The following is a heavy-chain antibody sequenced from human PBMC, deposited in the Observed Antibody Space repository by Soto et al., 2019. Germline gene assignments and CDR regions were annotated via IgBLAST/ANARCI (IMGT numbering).Heavy chain of an antibody. J-gene: IGHJ3*02. V-gene: IGHV3-15*01. CDR2: IKSKTDGGTT. CDR3: TTDREWELPIDI. Sequence: PGVSLRLSCAASGFTFSNAWMSWVRQAPGKGLEWVGRIKSKTDGGTTDYAAPVKGRFTISRDDSKNTLYLQMNSLKTEDTAVYYCTTDREWELPIDIWGQGTMVTVSS. D-gene: IGHD1-26*01. CDR1: GFTFSNAW.